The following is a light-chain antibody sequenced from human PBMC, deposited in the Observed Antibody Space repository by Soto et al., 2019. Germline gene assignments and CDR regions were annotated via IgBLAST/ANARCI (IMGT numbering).Light chain of an antibody. V-gene: IGKV3D-20*01. CDR2: DAS. CDR3: QQYGSPPYT. CDR1: LSVSNTY. Sequence: EIVLTQSPATLSLSPGDRATVSCGASLSVSNTYLAWYQQKPGLAPRLLIYDASTRATGIPDRFSGSGSGTDFTLSISRLEPEDFAVYYCQQYGSPPYTFGQGTKLEIK. J-gene: IGKJ2*01.